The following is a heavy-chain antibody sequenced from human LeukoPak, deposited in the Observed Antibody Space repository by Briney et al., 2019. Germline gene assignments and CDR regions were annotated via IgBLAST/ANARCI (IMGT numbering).Heavy chain of an antibody. J-gene: IGHJ4*02. CDR1: GGTFSSYA. Sequence: GSSVKVSCKASGGTFSSYAISWVRQAPGQGLEWMGRIIPILGIANYAQKFQGRVTITADKSTSTAYMELSSLRSEDTAVYYCARGPYSNWYYFDYWGQGTLVTVSS. V-gene: IGHV1-69*04. CDR3: ARGPYSNWYYFDY. CDR2: IIPILGIA. D-gene: IGHD4-4*01.